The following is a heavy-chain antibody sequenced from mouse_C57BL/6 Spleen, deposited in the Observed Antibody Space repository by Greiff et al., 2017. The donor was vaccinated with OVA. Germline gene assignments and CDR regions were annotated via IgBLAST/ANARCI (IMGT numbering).Heavy chain of an antibody. D-gene: IGHD1-1*01. J-gene: IGHJ2*01. CDR1: GYTFTSYW. CDR2: IYPSSGST. V-gene: IGHV1-55*01. Sequence: VQLQQPGAELVKPGASVKMSCKASGYTFTSYWITWVKQRPGQGLEWIGDIYPSSGSTNYNEKFKSKATLTVDTSSSTAYMQLSSLTSEDSAVYYCARGGYGSSSYFDYWGQGTTLTVSS. CDR3: ARGGYGSSSYFDY.